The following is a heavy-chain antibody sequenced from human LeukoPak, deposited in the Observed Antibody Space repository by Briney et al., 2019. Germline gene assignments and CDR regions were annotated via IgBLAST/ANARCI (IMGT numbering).Heavy chain of an antibody. D-gene: IGHD1-7*01. CDR1: GFTFSNAW. V-gene: IGHV3-15*01. CDR2: IKSKTDGGTT. J-gene: IGHJ4*02. Sequence: PGGSLRLSCAASGFTFSNAWMSWVRQAPGKGLEWVGRIKSKTDGGTTDYAARVKGRFTISRDDSKNTLYLQMNSLKTGDTAVYYCTTDISMELELPIDYWGQGTLVTVSS. CDR3: TTDISMELELPIDY.